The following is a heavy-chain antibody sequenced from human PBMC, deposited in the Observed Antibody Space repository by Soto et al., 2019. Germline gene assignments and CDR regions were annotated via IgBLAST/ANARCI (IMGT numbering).Heavy chain of an antibody. CDR1: GFSLTTSGVG. D-gene: IGHD3-3*01. CDR2: IYWDDDK. V-gene: IGHV2-5*02. Sequence: QITLNESGPTVVRPTETLTLTCRFSGFSLTTSGVGVGWVRQSPGKAPEWLALIYWDDDKRYSESLKSRLTITKATSKNQVVMTVANLDPTDTATYYCAHRVLRTVFGLVTTTAIYFDLWGQGTPVAVSS. J-gene: IGHJ4*02. CDR3: AHRVLRTVFGLVTTTAIYFDL.